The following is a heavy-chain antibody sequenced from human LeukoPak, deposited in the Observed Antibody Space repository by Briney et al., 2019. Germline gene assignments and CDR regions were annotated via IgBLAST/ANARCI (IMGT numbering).Heavy chain of an antibody. Sequence: PGGSLRLSCAASGFTFSSYGMHWVRQAPGQGLEWVACIRYDGSNRYYADSVKGRFTISRDNSKNTLYLQMNSLRAEDTAVYYCPKVRPPLQYCSSTSCLGSFDYWGQGTLVTVSS. D-gene: IGHD2-2*01. V-gene: IGHV3-30*02. CDR1: GFTFSSYG. CDR2: IRYDGSNR. J-gene: IGHJ4*02. CDR3: PKVRPPLQYCSSTSCLGSFDY.